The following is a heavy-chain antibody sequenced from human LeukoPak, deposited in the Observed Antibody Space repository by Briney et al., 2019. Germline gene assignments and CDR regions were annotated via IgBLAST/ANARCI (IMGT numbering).Heavy chain of an antibody. CDR1: GGSISSYY. D-gene: IGHD3-22*01. CDR2: IYYSGST. CDR3: ARFMYYYDSSGYYYGGYFDY. J-gene: IGHJ4*02. V-gene: IGHV4-59*01. Sequence: SETLSLTCTVSGGSISSYYWSWIRRPPGKGLEWIGYIYYSGSTNYNPSLKSRVTISVDTSKNQFSLKLSSVTAADTAVYYCARFMYYYDSSGYYYGGYFDYWGQGTLVTVSS.